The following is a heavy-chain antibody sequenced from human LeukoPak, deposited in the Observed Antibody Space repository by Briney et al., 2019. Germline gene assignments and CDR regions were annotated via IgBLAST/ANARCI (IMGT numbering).Heavy chain of an antibody. V-gene: IGHV1-2*06. CDR3: ARTCYYDSSGYYSSGWFDP. J-gene: IGHJ5*02. Sequence: ASVKVSXKASGYTFTGYYMHWVRQAPGQGLEWMGRLNPNSGGTNYAQKFQGRVTMTRDTSISTAYMELSRLRSDDTAVYYCARTCYYDSSGYYSSGWFDPWGQGTLVTVSS. CDR1: GYTFTGYY. CDR2: LNPNSGGT. D-gene: IGHD3-22*01.